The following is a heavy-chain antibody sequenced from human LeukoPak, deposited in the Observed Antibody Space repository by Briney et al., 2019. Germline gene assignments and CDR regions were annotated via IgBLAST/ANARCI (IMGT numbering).Heavy chain of an antibody. J-gene: IGHJ4*02. CDR2: ISSSGSTI. CDR3: ARRMVRGALGF. Sequence: QSGGSLRLSCAASGFTFSSYEMNWVRQAPGKGLEWVSHISSSGSTIYYADSVKGRFTISRDNAKNSLYLQMNSLRAEDTAVYYCARRMVRGALGFWGQGTLVTVSS. CDR1: GFTFSSYE. V-gene: IGHV3-48*03. D-gene: IGHD3-10*01.